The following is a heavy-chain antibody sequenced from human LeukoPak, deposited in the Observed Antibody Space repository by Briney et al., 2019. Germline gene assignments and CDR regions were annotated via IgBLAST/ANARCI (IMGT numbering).Heavy chain of an antibody. V-gene: IGHV1-69*01. Sequence: SVKVSCKASGGTFSSYAISWVRQAPGQGLEWMGGIIPIFGTANYAQKFQGRVTITADESTSTAYMELRSLRSDDTAVYYCAREGDYGDLMGYYYYYGMDVWGQGTTVTVSS. CDR2: IIPIFGTA. CDR1: GGTFSSYA. J-gene: IGHJ6*02. D-gene: IGHD4-17*01. CDR3: AREGDYGDLMGYYYYYGMDV.